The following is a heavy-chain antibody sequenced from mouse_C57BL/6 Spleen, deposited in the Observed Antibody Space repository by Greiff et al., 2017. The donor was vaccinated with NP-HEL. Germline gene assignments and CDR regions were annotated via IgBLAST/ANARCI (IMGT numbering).Heavy chain of an antibody. D-gene: IGHD1-1*01. CDR3: ARGPYYYGSSYEAMDY. V-gene: IGHV5-17*01. Sequence: DVMLVESGGGLVKPGGSLKLSCAASGFTFSDYGMHWVRQAPEKGLEWVAYLSSGSSTIYYADTVKGRFTISRDNAKNTLFLQMTSLRSEDTAMYYCARGPYYYGSSYEAMDYWGQGTSVTVSS. CDR2: LSSGSSTI. J-gene: IGHJ4*01. CDR1: GFTFSDYG.